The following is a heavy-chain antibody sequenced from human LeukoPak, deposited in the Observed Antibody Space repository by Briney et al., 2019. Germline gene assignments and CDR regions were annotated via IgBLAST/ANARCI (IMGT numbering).Heavy chain of an antibody. CDR1: GGSFSGYY. CDR3: ARETPSYYGSGTYYISTKRYYFDY. Sequence: SETLSLTCAVYGGSFSGYYWSWIRQPPGKGLEWIGEINHSGSTNYNPSHKSRVTISVDTSKNQFSLKLTSVTAADTAVYYCARETPSYYGSGTYYISTKRYYFDYWGQGTLVTVSS. D-gene: IGHD3-10*01. CDR2: INHSGST. J-gene: IGHJ4*02. V-gene: IGHV4-34*01.